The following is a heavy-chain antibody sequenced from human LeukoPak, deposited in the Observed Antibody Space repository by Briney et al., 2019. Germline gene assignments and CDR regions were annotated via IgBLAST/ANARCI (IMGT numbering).Heavy chain of an antibody. CDR2: INHRGST. V-gene: IGHV4-34*01. Sequence: SETLSLTCAVYGGSFSGYYWSWIPQPPGKGLEWMGEINHRGSTNYNPSLKSRVTISVDTSKNQFSLKLSSVTAADTAVYYCARADIVVVPAVIGLDPWGQGTLVTVSS. CDR1: GGSFSGYY. CDR3: ARADIVVVPAVIGLDP. J-gene: IGHJ5*02. D-gene: IGHD2-2*01.